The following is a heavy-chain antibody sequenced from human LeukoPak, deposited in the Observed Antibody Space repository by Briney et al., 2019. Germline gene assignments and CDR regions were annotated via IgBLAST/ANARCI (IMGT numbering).Heavy chain of an antibody. CDR2: ITRSISSI. J-gene: IGHJ4*02. CDR3: AIESEYDFWTRSYFDY. D-gene: IGHD3/OR15-3a*01. V-gene: IGHV3-21*01. CDR1: GFTFSSYS. Sequence: GRSLRLSCAASGFTFSSYSMNWVRQALGKGLEGGSSITRSISSIYYAGSLKGRLTISRDNAKHSLDLQMSSLRAEDTAVYYCAIESEYDFWTRSYFDYWGQGTLVTVSS.